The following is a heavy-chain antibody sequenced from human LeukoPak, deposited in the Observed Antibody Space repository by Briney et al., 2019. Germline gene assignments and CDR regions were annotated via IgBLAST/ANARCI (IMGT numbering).Heavy chain of an antibody. D-gene: IGHD3-10*01. CDR3: ARLSTSGSYSFDY. CDR2: IYYSGST. Sequence: SETLSLTCTVSGGSISSSSYYWGWIRQPPGKGLEWIGSIYYSGSTYYNPSLKSRVTISVDTSKNQFSLKLSSVTAADTAVYYCARLSTSGSYSFDYWGQGTLVTVSS. CDR1: GGSISSSSYY. J-gene: IGHJ4*02. V-gene: IGHV4-39*07.